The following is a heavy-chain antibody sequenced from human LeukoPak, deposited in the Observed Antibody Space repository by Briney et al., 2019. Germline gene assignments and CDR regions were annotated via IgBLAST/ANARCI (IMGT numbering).Heavy chain of an antibody. CDR3: ARDRVVVGIRGYYFDY. CDR2: IIPIFGTA. J-gene: IGHJ4*02. D-gene: IGHD3-22*01. V-gene: IGHV1-69*05. Sequence: SVKVSCKASGGTFSSYAISWVRQAPGQGLEWMGGIIPIFGTANYAQKFQGRVTITTDESTRTAYMELRSLRSEDPAVYYCARDRVVVGIRGYYFDYWGQGTMVTVPS. CDR1: GGTFSSYA.